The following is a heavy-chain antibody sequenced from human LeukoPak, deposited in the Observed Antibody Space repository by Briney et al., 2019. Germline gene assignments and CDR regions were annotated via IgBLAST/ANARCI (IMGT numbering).Heavy chain of an antibody. CDR3: AKDLDPDYDSSGYEFDY. CDR1: GFTFSSYA. J-gene: IGHJ4*02. D-gene: IGHD3-22*01. CDR2: ISGSGGST. V-gene: IGHV3-23*01. Sequence: GGSLRPSCAASGFTFSSYAMGWVRQAPGKGLEWVSAISGSGGSTYYADSVKGRFTISRDNSKNTLYLQMNSLRAEDTAVYYCAKDLDPDYDSSGYEFDYWGQGTLVTVSS.